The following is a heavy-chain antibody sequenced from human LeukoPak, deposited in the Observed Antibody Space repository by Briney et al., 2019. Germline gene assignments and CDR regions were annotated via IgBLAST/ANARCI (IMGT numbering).Heavy chain of an antibody. D-gene: IGHD3-3*01. CDR3: ANDFWSGYFGFGY. CDR2: ISGSGGST. CDR1: GFAFSSYA. J-gene: IGHJ4*02. V-gene: IGHV3-23*01. Sequence: GGSLRLSCAASGFAFSSYAMSWVRQAPGKGLEWVSAISGSGGSTYYADSVKRRFTISRDNSKNTLYLQMNSLRAEDTAVYYCANDFWSGYFGFGYWGQGTLVTVSS.